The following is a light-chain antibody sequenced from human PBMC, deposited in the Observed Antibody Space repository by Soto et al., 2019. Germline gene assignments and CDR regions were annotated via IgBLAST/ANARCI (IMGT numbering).Light chain of an antibody. CDR2: DVT. Sequence: QSVLTQPRSVSGSPGQSVTISCTGTNSDVGTYNYVSRYQQHPGKAPKLIIYDVTKRPSGVPDRFSGSKSGNTASLTISGLQAADEAEYYCCCCSYAGSSSFRVLFGGGTQLTVL. CDR1: NSDVGTYNY. CDR3: CSYAGSSSFRVL. V-gene: IGLV2-11*01. J-gene: IGLJ7*01.